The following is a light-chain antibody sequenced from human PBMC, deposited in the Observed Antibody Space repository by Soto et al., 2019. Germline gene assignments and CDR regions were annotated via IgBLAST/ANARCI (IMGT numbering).Light chain of an antibody. CDR1: QGVTTN. CDR2: DVS. Sequence: EIVMTQSPASLSVSPGERVTLSCRAGQGVTTNFAWYQQKSGQSPRLLIYDVSTRATGVPARFSGTGSETDFTLTISGLQSEDSAVYYCQQYNSYWTFGQGTKVDIK. J-gene: IGKJ1*01. CDR3: QQYNSYWT. V-gene: IGKV3-15*01.